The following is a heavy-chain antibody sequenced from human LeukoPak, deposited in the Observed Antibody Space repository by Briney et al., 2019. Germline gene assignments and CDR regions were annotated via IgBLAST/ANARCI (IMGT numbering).Heavy chain of an antibody. D-gene: IGHD3-10*01. V-gene: IGHV4-38-2*02. Sequence: PSETLSLTCTVSSYSISSGYYWGWIRQPPGKGLEWIGYIYDSGSTNYNPSLKSRVTISVDTSKNQFSLKLSSVTAADTAVYYCARRFWMVRKGDFDYWGQGTLVTVSS. CDR3: ARRFWMVRKGDFDY. CDR1: SYSISSGYY. J-gene: IGHJ4*02. CDR2: IYDSGST.